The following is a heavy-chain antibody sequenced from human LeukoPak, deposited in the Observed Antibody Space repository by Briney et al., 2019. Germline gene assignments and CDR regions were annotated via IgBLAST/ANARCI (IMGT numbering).Heavy chain of an antibody. CDR1: GGSFSGYY. J-gene: IGHJ6*02. V-gene: IGHV4-34*01. CDR3: ARGEPAMVWRYYYYGMDV. CDR2: INHSGST. D-gene: IGHD5-18*01. Sequence: PSETLSLTCAVYGGSFSGYYWSWIRQPPGEGVEWIGEINHSGSTNYNPSLKSRVTISVDTSKNQFSLKLSSVTAADTAVYYCARGEPAMVWRYYYYGMDVWGQGTTVTVSS.